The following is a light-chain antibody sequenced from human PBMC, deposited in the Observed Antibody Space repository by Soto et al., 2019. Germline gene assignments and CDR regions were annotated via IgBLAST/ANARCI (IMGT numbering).Light chain of an antibody. Sequence: QMTQSPSSLSASVGDRVTITCRASQSISSYLNWYQQKPGKAPKLLIYAASSLQSGVPSRFSGSGSGTDFTLTISSLQPEDFATYYCQQSYSTPRTFGQGTKVEIK. V-gene: IGKV1-39*01. CDR2: AAS. J-gene: IGKJ1*01. CDR3: QQSYSTPRT. CDR1: QSISSY.